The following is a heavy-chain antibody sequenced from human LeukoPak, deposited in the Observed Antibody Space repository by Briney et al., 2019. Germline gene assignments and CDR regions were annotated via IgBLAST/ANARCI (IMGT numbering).Heavy chain of an antibody. CDR2: IYPGESGT. Sequence: GESLKISCKGSGYFFPSYWIAWVRQRPGKGLEWMGIIYPGESGTRYSPSFQGQVTISADKSINTAYLQWSSLKASDTAMYYCARRSGWSDFDYWGQGTLVTVSS. CDR3: ARRSGWSDFDY. J-gene: IGHJ4*02. D-gene: IGHD6-19*01. CDR1: GYFFPSYW. V-gene: IGHV5-51*01.